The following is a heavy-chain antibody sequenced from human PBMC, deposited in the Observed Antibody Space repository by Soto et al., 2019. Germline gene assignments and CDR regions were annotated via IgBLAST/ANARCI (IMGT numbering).Heavy chain of an antibody. D-gene: IGHD3-3*01. CDR3: ARSRITIFGVDYYYYYGMDV. V-gene: IGHV4-34*01. Sequence: TSETLSLTCAVYGGSFSGYYWSWIRQPPGKGLEWIGEINHSGSTNYNPSIKSRVTISVDTSKNQFSLKLSSVTAADTAVYYCARSRITIFGVDYYYYYGMDVWGQGTTVTVSS. CDR1: GGSFSGYY. CDR2: INHSGST. J-gene: IGHJ6*02.